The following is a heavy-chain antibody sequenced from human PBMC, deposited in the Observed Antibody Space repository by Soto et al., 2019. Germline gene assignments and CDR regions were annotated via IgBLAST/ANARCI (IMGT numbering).Heavy chain of an antibody. CDR1: GGSISSYY. V-gene: IGHV4-59*01. CDR3: ARARAVAGIYYFDY. CDR2: IYYSVST. D-gene: IGHD6-19*01. J-gene: IGHJ4*02. Sequence: SETLSLTCTVSGGSISSYYWSWMRQPPVNGLEWIVYIYYSVSTNYNPSLKSLVTISVDTSKNQFSLKLSSVTAADTAVYYCARARAVAGIYYFDYWGQGTLVTVSS.